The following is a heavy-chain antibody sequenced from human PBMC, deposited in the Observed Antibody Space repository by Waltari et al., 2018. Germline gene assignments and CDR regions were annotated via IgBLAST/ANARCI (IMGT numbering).Heavy chain of an antibody. V-gene: IGHV4-39*01. CDR3: ARRGGGCSSTSCYIVFDY. Sequence: QLQLQESGPGLVTPSETLSLTCTVSGGSISSSSYYWGWVRQPPGKGLGWIGSIYYSGSTYYNPSLKSRVTISVDTSKNQFSLKLSSVTAADTAVYYCARRGGGCSSTSCYIVFDYWGQGTLVTVSS. D-gene: IGHD2-2*02. CDR2: IYYSGST. CDR1: GGSISSSSYY. J-gene: IGHJ4*02.